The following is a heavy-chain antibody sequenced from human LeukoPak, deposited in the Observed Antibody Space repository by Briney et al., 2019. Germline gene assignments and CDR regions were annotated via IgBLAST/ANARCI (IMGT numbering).Heavy chain of an antibody. CDR2: ISAYNGNT. CDR3: ARSPDLGSSMAW. V-gene: IGHV1-18*01. J-gene: IGHJ4*02. CDR1: GYTFTSYG. Sequence: ASVKVSCKASGYTFTSYGISWVRQAPGQGLEWMGLISAYNGNTNYAQKLQGRVTMTTDTSTSTAYMELRSLRSDDTDVYYCARSPDLGSSMAWWGQGTLVTVSS. D-gene: IGHD6-13*01.